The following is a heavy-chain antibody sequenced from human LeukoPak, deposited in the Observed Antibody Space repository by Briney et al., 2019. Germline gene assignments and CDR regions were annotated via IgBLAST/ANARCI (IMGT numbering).Heavy chain of an antibody. V-gene: IGHV1-2*02. J-gene: IGHJ4*02. CDR2: INPNSGGT. CDR3: AGDSSGYYYLDY. Sequence: ASVKVSCKASGYTFTGYYMHWVRQAPGQGLEWMRWINPNSGGTNYAQKFQGRVAMTRDTSISTAYMELSRLRSDDTAVYYCAGDSSGYYYLDYWGQGTLVTVSS. CDR1: GYTFTGYY. D-gene: IGHD3-22*01.